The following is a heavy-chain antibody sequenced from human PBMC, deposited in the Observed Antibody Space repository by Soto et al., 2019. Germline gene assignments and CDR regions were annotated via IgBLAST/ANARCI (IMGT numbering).Heavy chain of an antibody. V-gene: IGHV4-30-2*01. D-gene: IGHD3-22*01. CDR3: ARVDLGSSGYYLLYGMDV. J-gene: IGHJ6*02. CDR2: IYHSGST. Sequence: PSETLSLTCVVSGGSISSGVYSWSWIRQPPGKGLEWIGYIYHSGSTNYNPSLKSRVTISVDTSKNQFSLKLSPVTAADTAVYYCARVDLGSSGYYLLYGMDVWGQGTTVTVSS. CDR1: GGSISSGVYS.